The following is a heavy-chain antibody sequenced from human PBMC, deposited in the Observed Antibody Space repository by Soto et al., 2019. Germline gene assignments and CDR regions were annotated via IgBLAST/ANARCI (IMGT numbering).Heavy chain of an antibody. CDR1: GFTFSSYA. D-gene: IGHD6-19*01. CDR2: ISYDGSNK. CDR3: ARDGAVAVPFDY. J-gene: IGHJ4*02. Sequence: QVQLVESGGGVVQPGRSLRLSCAASGFTFSSYAMHWVRQAPGKGLEWVAVISYDGSNKYYADSVKGRFTISRDNSKNTLYLQMNSLRAEDTAVYYCARDGAVAVPFDYWGQGTLVTVSS. V-gene: IGHV3-30-3*01.